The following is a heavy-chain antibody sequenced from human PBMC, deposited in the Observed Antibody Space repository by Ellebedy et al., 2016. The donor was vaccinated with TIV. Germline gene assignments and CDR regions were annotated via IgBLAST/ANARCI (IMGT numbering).Heavy chain of an antibody. CDR1: GFTFSSYG. D-gene: IGHD6-19*01. CDR3: ARGHIAVAGPLFDY. V-gene: IGHV3-30*03. J-gene: IGHJ4*02. CDR2: ILYDGSKK. Sequence: PGGSLRLSCAASGFTFSSYGMHWVRQAPGKGLEWVAVILYDGSKKYYVDSVKGRFTISRDNSRNTVNLQMNSLRAEDTAVYYCARGHIAVAGPLFDYWGQGTLVTVSS.